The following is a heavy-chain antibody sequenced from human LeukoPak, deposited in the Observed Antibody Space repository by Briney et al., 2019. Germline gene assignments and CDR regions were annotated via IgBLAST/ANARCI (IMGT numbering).Heavy chain of an antibody. V-gene: IGHV1-46*01. CDR2: INPSGGST. CDR3: ARAGTSVTNWFDP. D-gene: IGHD4-11*01. J-gene: IGHJ5*02. CDR1: GYTFTSYY. Sequence: ASVKVSCKASGYTFTSYYMHWVRQAPGQGLEWMGIINPSGGSTSYAQKSQGRVTMTRDTSTSTVYMELSSLRSEDTAVYYRARAGTSVTNWFDPWGQGTLVTVSS.